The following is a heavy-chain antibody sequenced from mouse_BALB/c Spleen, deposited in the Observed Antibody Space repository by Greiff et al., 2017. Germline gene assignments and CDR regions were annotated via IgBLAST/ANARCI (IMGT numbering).Heavy chain of an antibody. CDR3: AISRHHFDY. Sequence: QVQLQQPGAELVKPGASVKLSCKASGYTFTSYNMHWVKQTPGQGLEWIGAIYPGNGDTSYNQKFKGKATLTADKSSSTAYMQLSSLTSEDSSVYYSAISRHHFDYWGQGTTLTVSS. CDR1: GYTFTSYN. V-gene: IGHV1-12*01. D-gene: IGHD1-2*01. CDR2: IYPGNGDT. J-gene: IGHJ2*01.